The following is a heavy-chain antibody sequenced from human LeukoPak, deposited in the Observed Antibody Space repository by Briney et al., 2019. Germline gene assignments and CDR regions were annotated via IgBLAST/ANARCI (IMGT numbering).Heavy chain of an antibody. CDR3: ARDSVPGGDTYYDFWSGPTYYYYYMDV. D-gene: IGHD3-3*01. CDR2: ISSSSGYI. Sequence: GGSLRLSCEASGFTFSSYSMNWVRQAPGKGLEWVSSISSSSGYIYYADSVKGRFTISRDNAKNSLYLQMNSLRAEDTAIFYCARDSVPGGDTYYDFWSGPTYYYYYMDVWGKGTTVTVSS. J-gene: IGHJ6*03. CDR1: GFTFSSYS. V-gene: IGHV3-21*01.